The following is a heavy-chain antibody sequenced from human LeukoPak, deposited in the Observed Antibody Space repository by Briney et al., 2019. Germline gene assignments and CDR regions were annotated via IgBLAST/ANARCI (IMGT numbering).Heavy chain of an antibody. CDR3: VGGTGY. J-gene: IGHJ4*02. CDR2: ISSNGDNT. Sequence: GGSLRLSCSVSGFTFSTYVMHWVRQAPGKGLEYVSAISSNGDNTYYADSVKGRFTISRDSSKNTLYLQMSSLRADDTAVYYCVGGTGYWGQGTLVTVSS. CDR1: GFTFSTYV. V-gene: IGHV3-64D*06.